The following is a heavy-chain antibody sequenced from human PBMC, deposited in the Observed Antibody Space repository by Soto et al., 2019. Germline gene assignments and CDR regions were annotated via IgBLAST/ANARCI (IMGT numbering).Heavy chain of an antibody. Sequence: GGSLSLSCAASGFTFSSYAMSWVRQAPGKGLEWVSAISGSGGSTYYSYSVNVRFTISRDNSKHPLYLQQNSLGAEDTAVYYCAKRRSAFDIWGKGTMVTVSS. CDR2: ISGSGGST. CDR1: GFTFSSYA. J-gene: IGHJ3*02. CDR3: AKRRSAFDI. V-gene: IGHV3-23*01.